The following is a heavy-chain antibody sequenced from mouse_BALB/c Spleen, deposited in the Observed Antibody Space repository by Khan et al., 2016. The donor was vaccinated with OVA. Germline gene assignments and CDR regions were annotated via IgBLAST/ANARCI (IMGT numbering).Heavy chain of an antibody. Sequence: VELVESGPGLVAPSQTLSITCTVSGFSLTSYGVHWVRQPPGKGLEWLGVIWAGGSTNHNSALMSRLSIRKDNSKSQVFLKMNSLQTDDSAMYYCARAFYYGAWFAYWGQGTLVTVSA. J-gene: IGHJ3*01. CDR1: GFSLTSYG. CDR3: ARAFYYGAWFAY. V-gene: IGHV2-9*02. D-gene: IGHD1-1*01. CDR2: IWAGGST.